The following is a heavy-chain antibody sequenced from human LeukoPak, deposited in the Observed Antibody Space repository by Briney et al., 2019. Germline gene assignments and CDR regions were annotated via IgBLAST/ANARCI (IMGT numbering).Heavy chain of an antibody. V-gene: IGHV3-11*01. J-gene: IGHJ4*02. CDR1: GFTFSDYY. D-gene: IGHD3-3*01. CDR3: ARDRYDFWSGYYIFDY. CDR2: ISSSGSTI. Sequence: GGSLRLSCAASGFTFSDYYMSWIRQAPGKGLEWVSYISSSGSTIYYADSVKGRFTISRGNAKNSLYLQMNSLRAEDTAVYYCARDRYDFWSGYYIFDYWGQGTLVTVSS.